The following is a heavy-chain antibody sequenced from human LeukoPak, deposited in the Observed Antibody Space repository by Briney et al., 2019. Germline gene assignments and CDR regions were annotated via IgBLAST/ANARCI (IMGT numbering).Heavy chain of an antibody. J-gene: IGHJ4*02. CDR2: ISGSGDTT. Sequence: GGSLRLSCAASGFTFSSYAMSWVRQAPGKGLEWVSAISGSGDTTYYADSVKGRFTISRDNSKNTMYLEMNSLRAEDTAVYYCAKDLRAVAGRGPFDYWGQGTLVTVSS. D-gene: IGHD6-19*01. V-gene: IGHV3-23*01. CDR1: GFTFSSYA. CDR3: AKDLRAVAGRGPFDY.